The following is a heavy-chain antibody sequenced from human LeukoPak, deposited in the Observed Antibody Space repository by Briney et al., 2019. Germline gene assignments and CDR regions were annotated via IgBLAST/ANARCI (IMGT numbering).Heavy chain of an antibody. D-gene: IGHD4-17*01. V-gene: IGHV3-21*01. CDR2: ISSSSSYI. Sequence: GGSLRLSCAASGFTFSSYSMNWVRQAPGKGLEWVSSISSSSSYIYYADSVKGRFTISRGNAKNSLYLQMNSLRAEDTAVYYCARNPYGAGYFDYWGQGTLVTVSS. J-gene: IGHJ4*02. CDR3: ARNPYGAGYFDY. CDR1: GFTFSSYS.